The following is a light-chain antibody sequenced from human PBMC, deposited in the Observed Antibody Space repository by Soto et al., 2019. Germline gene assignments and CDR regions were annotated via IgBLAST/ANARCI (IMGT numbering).Light chain of an antibody. J-gene: IGKJ1*01. CDR1: QSVSSSY. V-gene: IGKV3D-20*01. CDR3: QQYASSRT. Sequence: EIVLTQSPATLSLSPGERATLSCGARQSVSSSYLAWYQQKPGLAPRLLIFDASSRATGIPDRFSGSGSGTDFTLTISRLEPEDFAVYYCQQYASSRTFGQGTKVEIK. CDR2: DAS.